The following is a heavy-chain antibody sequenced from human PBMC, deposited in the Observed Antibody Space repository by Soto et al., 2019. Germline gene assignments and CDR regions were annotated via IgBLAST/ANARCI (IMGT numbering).Heavy chain of an antibody. CDR1: GGSISSSTSY. CDR3: ARHALPGLRAFDI. D-gene: IGHD3-10*01. Sequence: QLQLQESGPGLVKPSETLSLTCTVSGGSISSSTSYWGWIRQPPGKGLEWIGSFYYSGSTYYNPSLKSRVTKSADTYKNQFSLKLSSVTAADTAVYYCARHALPGLRAFDIWGQGTMVTVSS. CDR2: FYYSGST. V-gene: IGHV4-39*01. J-gene: IGHJ3*02.